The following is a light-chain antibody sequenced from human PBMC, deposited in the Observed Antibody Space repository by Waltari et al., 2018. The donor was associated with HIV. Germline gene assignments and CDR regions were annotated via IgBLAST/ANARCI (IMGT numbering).Light chain of an antibody. J-gene: IGLJ3*02. V-gene: IGLV1-47*01. CDR1: SSDMGVNF. CDR3: GTWDDSLSGWV. Sequence: QSVLTQPPSASGTPGQTVNISCSGSSSDMGVNFFSWYQHFPAQAPRLLIDKNNQRPSRVSDRFSGSKSGTSASLTIRGLRSEDEAVYHCGTWDDSLSGWVFGGGTKVTVL. CDR2: KNN.